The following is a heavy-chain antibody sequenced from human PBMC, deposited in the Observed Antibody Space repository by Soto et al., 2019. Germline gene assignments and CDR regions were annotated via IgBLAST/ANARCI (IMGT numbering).Heavy chain of an antibody. V-gene: IGHV4-31*03. CDR3: ARTLKPESILDY. D-gene: IGHD2-21*01. CDR2: IYYSGTT. Sequence: QVQLQESGPGLIEPSQTLSLTCTVSGAFISSGGYYWSWIRQHPGKGLEWIGYIYYSGTTYYNPSLKSRVTIFEDTSKNQFSLEVTSVTAADTAVYYCARTLKPESILDYWGQGILVTVSS. CDR1: GAFISSGGYY. J-gene: IGHJ4*02.